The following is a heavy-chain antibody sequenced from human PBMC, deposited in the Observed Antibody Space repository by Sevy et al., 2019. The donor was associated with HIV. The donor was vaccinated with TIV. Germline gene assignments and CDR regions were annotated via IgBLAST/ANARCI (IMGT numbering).Heavy chain of an antibody. J-gene: IGHJ4*02. V-gene: IGHV3-21*01. CDR1: GFTFSNYF. D-gene: IGHD3-10*01. CDR3: ARGDYYGSLYYFDY. Sequence: GGSLRLSCAASGFTFSNYFINWVRQAPGKGLEWVSSTSSGSSYIFYADSVKGRFTISRDKAKNSLSLHMNSLRAEDTAVYYCARGDYYGSLYYFDYWGPGTLVTVSS. CDR2: TSSGSSYI.